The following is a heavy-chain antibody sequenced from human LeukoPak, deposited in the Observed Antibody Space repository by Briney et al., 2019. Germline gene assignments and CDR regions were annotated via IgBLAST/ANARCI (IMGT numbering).Heavy chain of an antibody. CDR3: VSHYCSGAYCFLDY. D-gene: IGHD6-19*01. CDR2: ISAHGAYT. Sequence: PGGSLRLSCAASGFDFSDYYMSWVRQSPGEGLEWLAYISAHGAYTKYADSVKGRSTISRDNAKKSLYLQISGLRAEDTAVYYCVSHYCSGAYCFLDYWGQGTLVTVSS. V-gene: IGHV3/OR16-9*01. CDR1: GFDFSDYY. J-gene: IGHJ4*02.